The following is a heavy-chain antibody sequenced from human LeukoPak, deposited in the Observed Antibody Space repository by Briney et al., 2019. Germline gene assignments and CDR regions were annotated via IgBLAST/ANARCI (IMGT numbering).Heavy chain of an antibody. Sequence: GGSLRLSCAASGFTFSSYAMHWVRQAPGKGLEYVSAISSNGGSTYYANSVKGRFTISRDNSKNTLYLQMGSLRAEDMAVYYCARGRITMIRGIIISGYFDYWGQGALVTVSS. CDR2: ISSNGGST. CDR3: ARGRITMIRGIIISGYFDY. V-gene: IGHV3-64*01. CDR1: GFTFSSYA. D-gene: IGHD3-10*01. J-gene: IGHJ4*02.